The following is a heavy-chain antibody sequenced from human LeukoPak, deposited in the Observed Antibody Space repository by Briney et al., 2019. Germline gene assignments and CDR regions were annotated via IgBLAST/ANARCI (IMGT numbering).Heavy chain of an antibody. V-gene: IGHV4-39*07. CDR3: ARESYCSSTSCYLYFDY. D-gene: IGHD2-2*01. CDR1: GDSPTGYY. J-gene: IGHJ4*02. Sequence: SETLSLTCTVSGDSPTGYYWGWIRQPPGEGLEWIGIYYTGNTYYNPSLKSRVTISLDTSKNQFSLKVISMTAADTAVYYCARESYCSSTSCYLYFDYWGQGTLVTVSS. CDR2: YYTGNT.